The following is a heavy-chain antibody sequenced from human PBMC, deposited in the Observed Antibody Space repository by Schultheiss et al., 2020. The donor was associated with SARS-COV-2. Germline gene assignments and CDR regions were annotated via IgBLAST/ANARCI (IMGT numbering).Heavy chain of an antibody. CDR2: INPNSVGT. D-gene: IGHD4-11*01. Sequence: ASVKVSCKASGYTFTGYYMHWVRQAPGQGLEWMGWINPNSVGTNYAQKFQGWVTMTRDTSISTAYMELSRLRSDDTAVYYCARGGSNYANYYYYMDVWGKGTTGTVSS. V-gene: IGHV1-2*04. CDR3: ARGGSNYANYYYYMDV. CDR1: GYTFTGYY. J-gene: IGHJ6*03.